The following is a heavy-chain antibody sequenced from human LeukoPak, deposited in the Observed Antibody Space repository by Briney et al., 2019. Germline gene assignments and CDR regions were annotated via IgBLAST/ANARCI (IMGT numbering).Heavy chain of an antibody. CDR3: ARGYSSNWYYFDS. CDR1: GGSISTYY. J-gene: IGHJ4*02. CDR2: IYYTGST. Sequence: PSETLSLTCTVSGGSISTYYWTWIRQSPGKGHEWIGNIYYTGSTNYNPSLKSRVTISVDTSNNQFSLNLTSVTAADTAVYFCARGYSSNWYYFDSWGLGTLVTVSS. D-gene: IGHD6-13*01. V-gene: IGHV4-59*01.